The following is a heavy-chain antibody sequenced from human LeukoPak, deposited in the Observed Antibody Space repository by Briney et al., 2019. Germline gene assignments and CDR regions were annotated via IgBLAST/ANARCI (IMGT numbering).Heavy chain of an antibody. D-gene: IGHD6-19*01. CDR3: ARDRIAVAGTL. Sequence: GGSLRLSCAASGFTFRSYEMSWVRQAPGKGLEWVSSISSTGNTIYYADSVKGRFTISRDSAENSLYLQMSSLKTEDTAVYYCARDRIAVAGTLWGQGTLVTVSS. CDR1: GFTFRSYE. J-gene: IGHJ4*02. CDR2: ISSTGNTI. V-gene: IGHV3-48*03.